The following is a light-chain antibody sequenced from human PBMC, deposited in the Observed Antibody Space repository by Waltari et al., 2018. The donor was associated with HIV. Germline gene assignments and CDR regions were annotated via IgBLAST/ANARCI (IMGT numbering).Light chain of an antibody. Sequence: SYVLTQTPSVSVSPGQTANINCSGDGLGRKSTSWSHQKPGQSPVLVIYQDNMRPSGIPERFSGSNSGSTATLTISGTQVMDEADYYCQTRDMNVVFGGGTKLTVL. CDR3: QTRDMNVV. CDR1: GLGRKS. V-gene: IGLV3-1*01. CDR2: QDN. J-gene: IGLJ2*01.